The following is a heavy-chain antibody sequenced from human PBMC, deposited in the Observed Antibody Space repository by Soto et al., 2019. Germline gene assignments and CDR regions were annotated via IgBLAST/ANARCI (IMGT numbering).Heavy chain of an antibody. CDR2: IYNSGTT. D-gene: IGHD6-19*01. CDR1: GASISSGDYY. CDR3: ARFSSGWYILRGDY. V-gene: IGHV4-30-4*01. Sequence: SETLSLTCTVSGASISSGDYYWSWIRQPPGRGLEWVGCIYNSGTTYYHPSLMSRVIISVDTSKNQFSLRLTSVTAADTAVYYCARFSSGWYILRGDYWGQGTLVTVSS. J-gene: IGHJ4*02.